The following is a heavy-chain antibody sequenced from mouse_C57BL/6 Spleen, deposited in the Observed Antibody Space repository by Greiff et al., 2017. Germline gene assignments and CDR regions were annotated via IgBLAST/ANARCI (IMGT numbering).Heavy chain of an antibody. CDR3: ASGETAQARRVAY. CDR2: IWGVGST. V-gene: IGHV2-6*01. D-gene: IGHD3-2*02. Sequence: VKLQESGPGLVAPSQSLSIPCTVSGFSLTSYGVDWVRQSPGKGLEWLGVIWGVGSTNYTSALKSRLSISKDNSTGQVFLKMNSLQTDDTAMYYCASGETAQARRVAYGGQGTRVTVSA. CDR1: GFSLTSYG. J-gene: IGHJ3*01.